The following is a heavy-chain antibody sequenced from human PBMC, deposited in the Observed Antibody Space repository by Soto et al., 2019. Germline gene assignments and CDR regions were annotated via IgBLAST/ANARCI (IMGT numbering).Heavy chain of an antibody. Sequence: SETLSLTCTVSGASISGFYWSWIRKSAGKGLEWIGRIYATGTTDYNPSLKSRVMMSVDTSKKQFSLKLRSVTAADTAVYYCVRDGTKTLRHWLDPCGQGISVTVSS. D-gene: IGHD1-1*01. CDR3: VRDGTKTLRHWLDP. CDR1: GASISGFY. J-gene: IGHJ5*02. V-gene: IGHV4-4*07. CDR2: IYATGTT.